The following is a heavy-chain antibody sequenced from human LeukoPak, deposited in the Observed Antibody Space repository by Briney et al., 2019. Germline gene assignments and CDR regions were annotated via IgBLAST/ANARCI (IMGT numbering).Heavy chain of an antibody. CDR2: IYPGDSDT. CDR1: EYSFTSYW. J-gene: IGHJ4*02. D-gene: IGHD2-2*01. V-gene: IGHV5-51*01. CDR3: ARRGCSNTSCYGYYFDY. Sequence: RGESLKISCKGSEYSFTSYWIGWVRQMPGKGLEWMGVIYPGDSDTRYSPSFQGQVTISADKSINTAYLQWGSLKASDTAMYYCARRGCSNTSCYGYYFDYWGQGTLVTVSS.